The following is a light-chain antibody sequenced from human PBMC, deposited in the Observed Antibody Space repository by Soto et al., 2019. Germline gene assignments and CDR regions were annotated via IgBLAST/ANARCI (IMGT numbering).Light chain of an antibody. CDR1: QSISSY. V-gene: IGKV1-39*01. J-gene: IGKJ1*01. CDR2: AAS. Sequence: IQMTQSPSSLSASVGDRVTITCRASQSISSYLNWYQQKPGKAPKLLIYAASSLQSGVPSRFSGSGSGTDFTLTIISLQPEDFATYYCQQSYSTLWTFGQGTKVEIK. CDR3: QQSYSTLWT.